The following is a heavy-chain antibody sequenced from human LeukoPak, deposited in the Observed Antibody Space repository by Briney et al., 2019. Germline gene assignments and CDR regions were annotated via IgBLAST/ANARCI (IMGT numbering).Heavy chain of an antibody. D-gene: IGHD5-12*01. CDR2: ISSSSITI. CDR1: GFTFSSYS. V-gene: IGHV3-48*01. J-gene: IGHJ4*02. CDR3: ARDSKWLRFFSGVNSAQKFDY. Sequence: GGSLRLPCAASGFTFSSYSMNWVRQAPAKGLEWVSYISSSSITIYYADSVKCRFTISRDNAKNSLYLQMNSLRAEDTAVYYCARDSKWLRFFSGVNSAQKFDYCGQGTLVTVSS.